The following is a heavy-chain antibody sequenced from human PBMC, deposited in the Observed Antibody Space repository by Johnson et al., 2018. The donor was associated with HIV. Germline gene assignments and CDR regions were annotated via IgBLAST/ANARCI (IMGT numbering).Heavy chain of an antibody. CDR3: ARAGPVCYDYE. D-gene: IGHD3-16*01. CDR2: IAYDGSKK. Sequence: QVQLVESGGGVVQPGKSLRLSCAASGFTFSSYAIHWVRQAPGKGLEWVAIIAYDGSKKYYADSVKGRFTISRDNAKKSLFSLYVQMNSQRAEDTALHDCARAGPVCYDYEWG. J-gene: IGHJ1*01. V-gene: IGHV3-30*03. CDR1: GFTFSSYA.